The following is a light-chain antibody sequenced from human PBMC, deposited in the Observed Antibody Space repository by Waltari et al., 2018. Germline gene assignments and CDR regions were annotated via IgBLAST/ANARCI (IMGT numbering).Light chain of an antibody. J-gene: IGLJ1*01. CDR2: DVS. Sequence: QSALTQPASVSGSPGQSITISCTGTSSDVGVYNFVSWYQQHPGKAPKLMIYDVSKRPSGVSNRCSGSKSGNAASLTISGLQAEDEADYYCSSYTSSSTLVFGTGTKVTVL. CDR1: SSDVGVYNF. V-gene: IGLV2-14*01. CDR3: SSYTSSSTLV.